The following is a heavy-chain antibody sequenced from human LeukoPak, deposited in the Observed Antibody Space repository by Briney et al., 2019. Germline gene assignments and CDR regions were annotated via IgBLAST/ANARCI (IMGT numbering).Heavy chain of an antibody. V-gene: IGHV4-34*01. CDR3: ARPHYGSGSYLDY. J-gene: IGHJ4*02. CDR2: VNHSGST. D-gene: IGHD3-10*01. CDR1: GGSISSYY. Sequence: PSETLSLTCTVSGGSISSYYWSWIRQPPGKGLEWIGEVNHSGSTNSNPSLKSPVTISVDTSKNQFSLKLSSVTAADTAVYYCARPHYGSGSYLDYWGQGTLVTVSS.